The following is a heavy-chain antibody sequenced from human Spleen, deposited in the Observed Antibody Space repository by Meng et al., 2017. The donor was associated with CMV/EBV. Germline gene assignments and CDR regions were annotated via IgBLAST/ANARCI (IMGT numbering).Heavy chain of an antibody. D-gene: IGHD3-3*01. CDR1: GGTFSSYA. V-gene: IGHV1-69*10. J-gene: IGHJ4*02. CDR3: ASGQGFLEWLSSPFDY. Sequence: GGTFSSYAISWVRQAPGQGLEWMGGIIPILGIANYAQKFQGRVTITADKSTSTAYMELSSLRSEDTAVYYCASGQGFLEWLSSPFDYWGQGTLVTVSS. CDR2: IIPILGIA.